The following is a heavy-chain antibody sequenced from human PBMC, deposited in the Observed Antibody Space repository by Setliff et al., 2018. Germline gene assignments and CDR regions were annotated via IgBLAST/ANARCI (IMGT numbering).Heavy chain of an antibody. Sequence: GGSLRLSCAASGFTFRSHGMHWVRQAPGKGLEWVAFIRQDGNNKYYRDSVRGRFTISRDNSKTTLFLQMNSLRPEDTGIYYCAKEVMGLHLSGLDYWGQGNLVTVSS. CDR1: GFTFRSHG. J-gene: IGHJ4*02. CDR2: IRQDGNNK. CDR3: AKEVMGLHLSGLDY. V-gene: IGHV3-30*02. D-gene: IGHD5-12*01.